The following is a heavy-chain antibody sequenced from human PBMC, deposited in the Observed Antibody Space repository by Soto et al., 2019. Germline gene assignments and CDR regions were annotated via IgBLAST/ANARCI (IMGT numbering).Heavy chain of an antibody. D-gene: IGHD3-3*01. CDR2: ISYDGSNK. V-gene: IGHV3-30*18. Sequence: GGSLRLSCAASGFTFSSYGMHWVRQAPGKGLEWVAVISYDGSNKYYADSMKGRFTISRDNSKNTLYLQMNSLRAEDTAVYYCAKDGAIFGVVINWFDPWGQGTLVTVSS. CDR3: AKDGAIFGVVINWFDP. J-gene: IGHJ5*02. CDR1: GFTFSSYG.